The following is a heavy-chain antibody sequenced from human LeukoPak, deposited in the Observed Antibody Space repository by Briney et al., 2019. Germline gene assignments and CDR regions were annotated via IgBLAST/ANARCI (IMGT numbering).Heavy chain of an antibody. CDR1: GGSISSSSYY. CDR2: IYYSGST. Sequence: TSETLSLTCTVSGGSISSSSYYWGWLRQPPGKGLEWIGSIYYSGSTYYNPSLKSRVTISVDTSKNQFSLKLSSVTAADTAVYYCARDLTLAAAGTLFDYWGQGTLVTVSS. CDR3: ARDLTLAAAGTLFDY. D-gene: IGHD6-13*01. V-gene: IGHV4-39*07. J-gene: IGHJ4*02.